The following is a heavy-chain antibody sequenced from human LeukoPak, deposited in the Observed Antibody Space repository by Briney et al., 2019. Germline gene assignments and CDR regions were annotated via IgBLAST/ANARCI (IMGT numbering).Heavy chain of an antibody. CDR3: ARWRNSSGYYYDD. CDR1: GFTFSSYT. V-gene: IGHV3-64*01. D-gene: IGHD3-22*01. Sequence: PGGSLRLSCAASGFTFSSYTMHWVRQAPGKGLEYASAISSNGGSTYYANSVKGRFTISRDNSKNTLYLQMGSLRAEDMAVYYCARWRNSSGYYYDDWGQGTLVTVSS. J-gene: IGHJ4*02. CDR2: ISSNGGST.